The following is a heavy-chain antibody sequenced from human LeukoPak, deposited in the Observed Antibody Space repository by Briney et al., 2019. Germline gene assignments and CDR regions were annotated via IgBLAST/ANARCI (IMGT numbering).Heavy chain of an antibody. CDR3: ASRWIQDGFDI. CDR2: IYPGDSDT. V-gene: IGHV5-51*01. D-gene: IGHD5-18*01. CDR1: GYMFASYW. Sequence: GESLKISCKGSGYMFASYWIGWVRQEPGKGLEWMGIIYPGDSDTRYSPSFQGQVTISADKSISTAYLQWSSLKASDTAMYYCASRWIQDGFDIWGQGTMVTVSS. J-gene: IGHJ3*02.